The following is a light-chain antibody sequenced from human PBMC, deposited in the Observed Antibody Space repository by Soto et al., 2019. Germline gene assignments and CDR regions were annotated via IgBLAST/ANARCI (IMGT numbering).Light chain of an antibody. V-gene: IGKV1-5*01. J-gene: IGKJ1*01. CDR2: DAS. CDR1: QTISNW. CDR3: QQYNNWPKT. Sequence: DIQMTQSPSILAASVGDRVTITCRASQTISNWLAWYQQKPGKAPELLIYDASSLKSGVPSRFSGSGSGTDFTLTISSLQPDDFATYYCQQYNNWPKTFGQGTKVEIK.